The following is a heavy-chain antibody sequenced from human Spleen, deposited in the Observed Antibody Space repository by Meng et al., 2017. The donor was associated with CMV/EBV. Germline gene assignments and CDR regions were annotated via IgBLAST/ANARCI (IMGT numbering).Heavy chain of an antibody. CDR1: GFTFSSYS. V-gene: IGHV3-21*01. D-gene: IGHD2-21*02. CDR2: ISSSSSYI. J-gene: IGHJ4*02. Sequence: GGSLRLSCAASGFTFSSYSMNWVRQAPGKGLEWVSSISSSSSYIYYADSVKGRFTISRDNAKNTLWLQMNNLRAEDTAIYYCTRDGGDCAIRGDFFRSWGQGTLVTVSS. CDR3: TRDGGDCAIRGDFFRS.